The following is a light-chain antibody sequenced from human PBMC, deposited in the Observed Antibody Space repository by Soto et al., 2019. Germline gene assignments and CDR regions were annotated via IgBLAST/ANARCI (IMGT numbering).Light chain of an antibody. CDR1: QSAANNY. CDR2: GTS. V-gene: IGKV3-20*01. Sequence: EIVLTQSPGTLSLSPGERATLFCRSSQSAANNYIAWYQQKPGQAPSLLIYGTSKLATGIPDRFNGSGSGTDFTLHIPSVAPEDFAVYYCQQFVNSPYTFGQGTKLEI. J-gene: IGKJ2*01. CDR3: QQFVNSPYT.